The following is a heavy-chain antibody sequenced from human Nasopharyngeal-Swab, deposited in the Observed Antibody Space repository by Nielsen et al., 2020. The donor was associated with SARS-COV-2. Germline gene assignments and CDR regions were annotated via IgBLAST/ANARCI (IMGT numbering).Heavy chain of an antibody. CDR3: AGWGGDGYNYYFDY. CDR2: IYYSEST. Sequence: IRQPPVKGLEWIRSIYYSESTYYNPSLKSRVTISVDTSKNQFSLKLSSVAAADTAVYYCAGWGGDGYNYYFDYWGQGTLVTVSS. J-gene: IGHJ4*02. D-gene: IGHD5-24*01. V-gene: IGHV4-39*07.